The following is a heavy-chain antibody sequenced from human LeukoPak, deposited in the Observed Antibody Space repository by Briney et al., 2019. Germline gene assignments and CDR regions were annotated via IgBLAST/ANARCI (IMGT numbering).Heavy chain of an antibody. CDR3: ARAMYYYDSSGYPDAFDL. D-gene: IGHD3-22*01. CDR1: GGSISSGGYY. J-gene: IGHJ3*01. Sequence: PSQTLSLTCTVSGGSISSGGYYWSWIRQHPGKGLEWSGYIYYIEITYYNRYLKSRVILSVDTSKNQFSLKLSAVTAEGRAVYYCARAMYYYDSSGYPDAFDLWGQGKMVTVSS. V-gene: IGHV4-31*03. CDR2: IYYIEIT.